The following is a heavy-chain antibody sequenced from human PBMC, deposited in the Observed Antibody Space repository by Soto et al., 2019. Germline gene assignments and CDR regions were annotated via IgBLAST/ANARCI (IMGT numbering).Heavy chain of an antibody. CDR3: ATLNSFGSDY. Sequence: GGSLRLSCAASGFTFSSYWMHWVRQAPGKGLVWVPYIDTDGSDTKYADSVKGRFTISRDNAKNTVYLQMNSLRAEDTAVYYCATLNSFGSDYWGQGTLVTVSS. J-gene: IGHJ4*02. CDR2: IDTDGSDT. CDR1: GFTFSSYW. V-gene: IGHV3-74*03. D-gene: IGHD5-18*01.